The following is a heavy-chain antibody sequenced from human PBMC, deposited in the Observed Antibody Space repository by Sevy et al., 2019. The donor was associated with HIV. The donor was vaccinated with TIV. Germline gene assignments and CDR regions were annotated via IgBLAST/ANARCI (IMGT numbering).Heavy chain of an antibody. Sequence: GGSLRLSCTASGLTFSGSAIHWVRQASGKGLEWVARIRTKANSDPTAYAASVKGRFTISRDDSKNTAFLQMNSLKTEDTAVYYCTSGRLRYYFDYWGQGTLVTVSS. V-gene: IGHV3-73*01. CDR1: GLTFSGSA. D-gene: IGHD5-12*01. CDR2: IRTKANSDPT. CDR3: TSGRLRYYFDY. J-gene: IGHJ4*02.